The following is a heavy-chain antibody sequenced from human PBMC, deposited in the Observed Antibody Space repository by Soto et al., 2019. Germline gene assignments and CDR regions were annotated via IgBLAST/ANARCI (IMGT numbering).Heavy chain of an antibody. V-gene: IGHV1-3*01. Sequence: QVQLVQSGAEVKKPGASVKVSCKASGYTFTSYAMHWVRQAPGQRLEWMGWINAGNGNTKYSQKFQGRVTITRDTSASTAYMEQSSLRSEDTAVYYCAREVVVVALSPWFDPWGQGTLVTVSS. CDR3: AREVVVVALSPWFDP. CDR2: INAGNGNT. CDR1: GYTFTSYA. D-gene: IGHD2-15*01. J-gene: IGHJ5*02.